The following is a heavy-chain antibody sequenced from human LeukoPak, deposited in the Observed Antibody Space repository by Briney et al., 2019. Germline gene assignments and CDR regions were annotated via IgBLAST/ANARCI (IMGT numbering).Heavy chain of an antibody. CDR3: ARSPYSNYPTSDY. V-gene: IGHV3-30*03. D-gene: IGHD4-11*01. CDR2: ISSDGRDT. Sequence: GGSLRLSCAASGFTFSSYGMHWVRQAPGKGLEWVALISSDGRDTYYADSVKGRFTISRDNSKNTLFLQMNSLRAEDTAVYYCARSPYSNYPTSDYWGQGTLVTVSS. J-gene: IGHJ4*02. CDR1: GFTFSSYG.